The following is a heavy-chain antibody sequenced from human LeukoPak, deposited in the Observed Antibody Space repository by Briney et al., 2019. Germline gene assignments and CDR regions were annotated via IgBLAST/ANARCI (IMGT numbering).Heavy chain of an antibody. CDR1: GFTFSSYA. CDR3: AKDPKYYGSANDAFDI. J-gene: IGHJ3*02. D-gene: IGHD3-10*01. V-gene: IGHV3-23*01. Sequence: PRGSLRLSCAASGFTFSSYAMSWVRQAPGKGLEWVSAISGSGGSTYYADSVKGRFTISRDNSKNTLYLQMNSLRAEDTAVYYCAKDPKYYGSANDAFDIWGQGTMVTVSS. CDR2: ISGSGGST.